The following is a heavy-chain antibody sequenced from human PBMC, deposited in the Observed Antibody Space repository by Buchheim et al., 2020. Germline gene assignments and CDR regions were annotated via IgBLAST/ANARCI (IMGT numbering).Heavy chain of an antibody. V-gene: IGHV1-2*02. CDR1: GYTFTAYY. CDR3: ARDWSSSGWNWFDP. D-gene: IGHD6-19*01. J-gene: IGHJ5*02. CDR2: INPNSGGT. Sequence: QVLLVQSGAEVTKPGASVKVSCKASGYTFTAYYIHWVRQAPGQGLEWMGWINPNSGGTNFAQKFQGRVTMTRDTSISTAYMELSRLISDDTAVYYCARDWSSSGWNWFDPWGQGTL.